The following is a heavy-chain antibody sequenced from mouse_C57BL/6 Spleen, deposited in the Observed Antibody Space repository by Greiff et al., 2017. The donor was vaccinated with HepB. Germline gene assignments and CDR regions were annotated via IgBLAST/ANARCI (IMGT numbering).Heavy chain of an antibody. J-gene: IGHJ2*01. CDR1: GYTFTSYW. CDR2: IHPNSGST. D-gene: IGHD1-1*01. CDR3: ARSTVVATDFDD. Sequence: QVQLQQPGAELVKPGASVKLSCTASGYTFTSYWMHWVKQRPGQGLAWIGMIHPNSGSTNYNEKFKSKVTLTVDKSTSTAYMQLSTLTSEDSAVYYFARSTVVATDFDDWGKGTTLTVSS. V-gene: IGHV1-64*01.